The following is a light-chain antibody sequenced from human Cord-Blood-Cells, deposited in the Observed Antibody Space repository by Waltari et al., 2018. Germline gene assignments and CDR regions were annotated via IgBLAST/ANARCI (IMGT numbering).Light chain of an antibody. CDR1: SSDVGGYNH. V-gene: IGLV2-14*01. CDR2: DVS. CDR3: SSYTSSSTFV. Sequence: QSALTQPASVSGSPGQSITISCTGTSSDVGGYNHVSWYQQHPGKAPKLMIYDVSKRPSGVSSRCYGSKSGNAASMTIAGLHAEDEADYYCSSYTSSSTFVFGGGTKLTVL. J-gene: IGLJ2*01.